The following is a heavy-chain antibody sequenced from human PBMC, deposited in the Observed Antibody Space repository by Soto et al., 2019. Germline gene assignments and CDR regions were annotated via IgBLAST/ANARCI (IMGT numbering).Heavy chain of an antibody. J-gene: IGHJ4*02. V-gene: IGHV5-51*01. Sequence: GASLKISCKASGYIFAGYWLPWVRQKPGQGLEWMGRIDPSDSDTRYSPSFQGQVTISADKSISTAYLRWSSLKASDTAMYYCARRYYYDSSVYYVLDYWGQGTLVTVSS. CDR3: ARRYYYDSSVYYVLDY. D-gene: IGHD3-22*01. CDR1: GYIFAGYW. CDR2: IDPSDSDT.